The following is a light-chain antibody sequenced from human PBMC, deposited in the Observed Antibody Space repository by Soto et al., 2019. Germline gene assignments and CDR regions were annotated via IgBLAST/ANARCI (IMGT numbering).Light chain of an antibody. J-gene: IGLJ2*01. CDR2: EVS. CDR3: SSYAGSNNLI. Sequence: QSALTQPPSASGSPGQSVTISCTGTSSVVGGYNYVSWYQQHPGKAPKLMIYEVSKRPSGVPGRFSGSKSGNTASLTVSGLQAEDEADYYCSSYAGSNNLIFGGGTQLTVL. CDR1: SSVVGGYNY. V-gene: IGLV2-8*01.